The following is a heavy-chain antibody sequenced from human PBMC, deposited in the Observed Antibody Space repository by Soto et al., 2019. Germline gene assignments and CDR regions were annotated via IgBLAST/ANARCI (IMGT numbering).Heavy chain of an antibody. CDR2: ISGSGGST. Sequence: EVQLLESGGGLVQPGGSLRLSCAASGFTFSSYAMSWVRQAPGKGLEWVSAISGSGGSTYYADSVKGRFTISRDNSKNTLYLQMNSLRAEDTAVYYCARDLLRLLLQPTGSFDYWGQGTLVTVSS. V-gene: IGHV3-23*01. CDR3: ARDLLRLLLQPTGSFDY. D-gene: IGHD3-22*01. J-gene: IGHJ4*02. CDR1: GFTFSSYA.